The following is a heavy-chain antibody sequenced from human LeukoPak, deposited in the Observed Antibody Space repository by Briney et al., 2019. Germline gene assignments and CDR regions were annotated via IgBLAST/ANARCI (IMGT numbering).Heavy chain of an antibody. D-gene: IGHD3-10*01. J-gene: IGHJ3*02. CDR2: INNDGSDI. V-gene: IGHV3-74*01. CDR3: ARRGYYGSGSYYAFDI. CDR1: GFTFSNTW. Sequence: PGGSLRLSCAASGFTFSNTWMYWVRQAPGKGLVWVSRINNDGSDITYADSVKGRFTISRDNAKNSLYLQMNSLRAEDTAVYYCARRGYYGSGSYYAFDIWGQGTMVTVSS.